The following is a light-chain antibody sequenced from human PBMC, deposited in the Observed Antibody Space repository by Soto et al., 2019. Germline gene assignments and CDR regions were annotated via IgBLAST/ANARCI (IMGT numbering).Light chain of an antibody. J-gene: IGKJ1*01. CDR2: GAS. Sequence: EIVLTQSPGTLSLSPGERATLSCRASQSVSSSYLAWYQQKPGQTPRLLIYGASSRATGIPVRFSGSGSGTDFTLTISRLEPEDFAVYYCQQYGRSPRTFGQGTKVEIK. CDR1: QSVSSSY. CDR3: QQYGRSPRT. V-gene: IGKV3-20*01.